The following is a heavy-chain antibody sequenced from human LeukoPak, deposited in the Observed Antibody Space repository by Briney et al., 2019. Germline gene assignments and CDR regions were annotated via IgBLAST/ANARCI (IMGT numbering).Heavy chain of an antibody. D-gene: IGHD3-10*01. J-gene: IGHJ4*02. Sequence: GGSLTLSCAVSAFSVTAFWMSWVRQAPGKGLEWVANINEAGSEKPYVDAVKSRFTISKDNAKNSLYLEMNSLRAEDAVVYYCGRWGVEAGSDEWGEGTLVIVSS. V-gene: IGHV3-7*01. CDR3: GRWGVEAGSDE. CDR2: INEAGSEK. CDR1: AFSVTAFW.